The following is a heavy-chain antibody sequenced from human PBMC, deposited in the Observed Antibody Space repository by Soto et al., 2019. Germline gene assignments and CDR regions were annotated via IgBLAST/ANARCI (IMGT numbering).Heavy chain of an antibody. Sequence: QVQLVQSGAEVKKPGASVKVSCKASGYTFTSYYMHWVRQAPEQGLEWMGIINPSGGSTSYAQKFQGRVNMTRDTSTSTVYMELSSLRSEDTAVYYCARVYCSGGSCYGIDYWGQGTLVTISS. CDR1: GYTFTSYY. CDR2: INPSGGST. D-gene: IGHD2-15*01. CDR3: ARVYCSGGSCYGIDY. J-gene: IGHJ4*02. V-gene: IGHV1-46*01.